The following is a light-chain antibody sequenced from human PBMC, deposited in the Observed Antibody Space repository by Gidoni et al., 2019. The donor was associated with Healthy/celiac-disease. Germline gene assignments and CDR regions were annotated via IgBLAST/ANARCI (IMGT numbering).Light chain of an antibody. J-gene: IGKJ3*01. Sequence: ELVLTQSPATLSLSPGERATLSCRASQSVSSYFAWYQQKPVQAPRLLIYDASNRATGIPPRFSGSGSGTDFTLTISSLEPEDVAVYYCQQRSNWPLTFGPGTKVDIK. V-gene: IGKV3-11*01. CDR1: QSVSSY. CDR3: QQRSNWPLT. CDR2: DAS.